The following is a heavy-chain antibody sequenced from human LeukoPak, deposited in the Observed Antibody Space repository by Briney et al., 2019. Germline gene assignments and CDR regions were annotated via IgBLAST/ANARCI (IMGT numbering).Heavy chain of an antibody. J-gene: IGHJ4*02. CDR3: AGGKCNSISCYEFDD. CDR2: INPNSGGT. D-gene: IGHD2-2*01. V-gene: IGHV1-2*02. CDR1: GYTFTGYY. Sequence: ASVKVSCKASGYTFTGYYMHWVRQAPGQGLEWMGWINPNSGGTNYAQKFQGRVTMSSDTSISAAYMELSRLSSDDTAVYYCAGGKCNSISCYEFDDWGQGTLVTLSS.